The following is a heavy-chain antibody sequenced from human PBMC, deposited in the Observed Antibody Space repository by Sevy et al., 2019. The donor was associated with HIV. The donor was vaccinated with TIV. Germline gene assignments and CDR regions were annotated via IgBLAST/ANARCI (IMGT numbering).Heavy chain of an antibody. J-gene: IGHJ4*02. D-gene: IGHD2-2*02. V-gene: IGHV3-7*01. Sequence: GGSLRLSCAASGFTFSSYWMSWVRQAPGKGLEWVANIKQDGSEKYYVDSVKGRFTISRDNAKNSLCLQMNSLRAEDTAVYYCARSYCSSTSCYTENDAGHFDYWGQGTLVTVSS. CDR3: ARSYCSSTSCYTENDAGHFDY. CDR2: IKQDGSEK. CDR1: GFTFSSYW.